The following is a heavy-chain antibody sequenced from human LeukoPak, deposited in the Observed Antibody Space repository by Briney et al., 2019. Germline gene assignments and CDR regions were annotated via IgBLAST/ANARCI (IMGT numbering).Heavy chain of an antibody. Sequence: SETLSLTCAVYGGSFSGYYWSWIRQPPGKGLEWSGYIYYRGSTNYNPSLKSRVTISVDTSKNQFSLKLSSVTAADTAVYYCARQLDSSGWYGFDYWGQGTLVTVSS. CDR3: ARQLDSSGWYGFDY. CDR2: IYYRGST. V-gene: IGHV4-59*08. CDR1: GGSFSGYY. J-gene: IGHJ4*02. D-gene: IGHD6-19*01.